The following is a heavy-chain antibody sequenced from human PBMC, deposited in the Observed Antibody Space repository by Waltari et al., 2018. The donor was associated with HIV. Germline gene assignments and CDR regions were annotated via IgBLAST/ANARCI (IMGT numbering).Heavy chain of an antibody. Sequence: EVQLVESGGGLVQPGGSLRLDCGAPGLPLSIYWMRWLRQAPGKGVEGVANIKQDGSEKHYADSVRGRFTISRDKTKNSLYLQMNSLRAEDTAVYYCAKYSGSYWGVHNCFDPWGQGTLVTVSS. CDR1: GLPLSIYW. CDR3: AKYSGSYWGVHNCFDP. V-gene: IGHV3-7*01. D-gene: IGHD1-26*01. CDR2: IKQDGSEK. J-gene: IGHJ5*02.